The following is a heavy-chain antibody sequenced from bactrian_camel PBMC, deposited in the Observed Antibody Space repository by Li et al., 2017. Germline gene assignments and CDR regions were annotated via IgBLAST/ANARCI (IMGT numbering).Heavy chain of an antibody. Sequence: HVQLVESGGGSVQAGGSLRLACVVSGLTAKTCTWNWYRQLPGKGRELVSNLHANGGTYYHDSVKGRFTFAQANVENTNAVTLEMNSLKPEDSAVYYCATGRYTHCFAREEAEFIYWGQGTQVTVS. CDR3: ATGRYTHCFAREEAEFIY. J-gene: IGHJ4*01. V-gene: IGHV3S9*01. D-gene: IGHD1*01. CDR1: GLTAKTCT. CDR2: LHANGGT.